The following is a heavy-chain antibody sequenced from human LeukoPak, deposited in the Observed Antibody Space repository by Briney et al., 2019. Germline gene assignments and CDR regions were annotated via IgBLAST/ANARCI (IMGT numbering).Heavy chain of an antibody. J-gene: IGHJ4*02. CDR1: GGSLGGYS. Sequence: SETLSLTCAVYGGSLGGYSWSWIRQPPGKGLEWIGYIYYSGSTNYNPSLKSRVTISVDTSKNQFSLRLSSVTAADTAVYYCARSSGLYHYDNSVSYYFDSWGQGTLVTVSS. D-gene: IGHD3-22*01. CDR3: ARSSGLYHYDNSVSYYFDS. CDR2: IYYSGST. V-gene: IGHV4-59*08.